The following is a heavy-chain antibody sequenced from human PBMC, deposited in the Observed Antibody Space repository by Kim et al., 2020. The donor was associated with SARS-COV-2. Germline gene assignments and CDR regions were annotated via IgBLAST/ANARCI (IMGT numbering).Heavy chain of an antibody. CDR2: IPNSGLT. CDR1: GASISRGDFY. V-gene: IGHV4-30-4*01. CDR3: ARASIADYFDRRGYCLYH. D-gene: IGHD3-22*01. J-gene: IGHJ1*01. Sequence: SETLSLTCTVSGASISRGDFYWTWVRQPPGKGLEWIGYIPNSGLTYYNPSLRGRLTMSLDTSNNQFSLKLSSVTAADAAIYYCARASIADYFDRRGYCLYHWGRGTLVTVSS.